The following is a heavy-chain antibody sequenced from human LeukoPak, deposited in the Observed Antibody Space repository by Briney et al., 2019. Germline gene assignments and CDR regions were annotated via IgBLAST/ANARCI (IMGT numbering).Heavy chain of an antibody. CDR3: ARVTIGRPDY. Sequence: GGSLRLSCAASGSTFSSYEMNWVRQAPGKGLEWVSYISSSGSTIYYADSVKGRFTISRDNAKNSLYLQMNSLRAEDTAVYYCARVTIGRPDYWGQGTLVTVSS. CDR2: ISSSGSTI. J-gene: IGHJ4*02. D-gene: IGHD3-9*01. V-gene: IGHV3-48*03. CDR1: GSTFSSYE.